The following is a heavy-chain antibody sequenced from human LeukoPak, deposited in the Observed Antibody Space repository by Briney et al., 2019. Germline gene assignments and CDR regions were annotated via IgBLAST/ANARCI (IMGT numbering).Heavy chain of an antibody. CDR2: ISRSGSTI. Sequence: GGSLRLSCAASGFTFSSYEMHWVRQAPGKGLEWVSYISRSGSTIYYADSVKGRFTISRDNAKNSLYLQMNSLRAEDTAVYYCARQKYLQGPDVEYFDYWGQGTLVTVSS. V-gene: IGHV3-48*03. D-gene: IGHD5/OR15-5a*01. CDR1: GFTFSSYE. CDR3: ARQKYLQGPDVEYFDY. J-gene: IGHJ4*02.